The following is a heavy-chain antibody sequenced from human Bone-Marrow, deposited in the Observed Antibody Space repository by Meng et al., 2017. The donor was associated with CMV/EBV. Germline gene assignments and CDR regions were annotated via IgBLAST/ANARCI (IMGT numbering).Heavy chain of an antibody. V-gene: IGHV3-7*01. Sequence: GGSLRLSCGTSGFSFSDYYMSWVRQAPGKGLEWVATIKPDASEQHYVDSVRGRFTISRDNSKNSVHLQLSSLRGEDTALYFCARGTLRSLYDPFAHWGRGPRVTCYS. CDR2: IKPDASEQ. CDR3: ARGTLRSLYDPFAH. CDR1: GFSFSDYY. D-gene: IGHD3-3*01. J-gene: IGHJ4*02.